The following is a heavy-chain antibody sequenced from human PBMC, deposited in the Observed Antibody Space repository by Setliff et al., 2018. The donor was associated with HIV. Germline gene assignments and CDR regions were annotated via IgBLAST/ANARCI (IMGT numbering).Heavy chain of an antibody. V-gene: IGHV3-7*03. CDR1: GFTFDDYG. Sequence: GGSLRLSCAASGFTFDDYGMSWVRQAPGKGLGWVANIKQDGSEKYYVDSVKGRFTISRDNGKNSLYLQMNSLRAEDTAVYYCARYKWNNWIFGWFDPWGQGTQVTVSS. D-gene: IGHD1-20*01. J-gene: IGHJ5*02. CDR3: ARYKWNNWIFGWFDP. CDR2: IKQDGSEK.